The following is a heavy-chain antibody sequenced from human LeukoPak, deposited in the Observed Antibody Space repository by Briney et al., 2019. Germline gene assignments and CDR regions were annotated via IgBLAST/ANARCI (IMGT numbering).Heavy chain of an antibody. CDR1: GFTFSSYS. V-gene: IGHV3-21*01. Sequence: GGSLRLSCAASGFTFSSYSMNWVRQAPGKGLEWVSSISSSSSYIYYADSVKGRFTISRDNAKNSLYLQMNSLRAEDTAVYYCARDHILEAINYDIFDYRGQGTLVTVSS. J-gene: IGHJ4*02. CDR2: ISSSSSYI. D-gene: IGHD3-9*01. CDR3: ARDHILEAINYDIFDY.